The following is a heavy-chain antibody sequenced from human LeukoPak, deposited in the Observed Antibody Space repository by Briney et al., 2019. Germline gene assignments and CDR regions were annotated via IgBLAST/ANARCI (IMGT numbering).Heavy chain of an antibody. V-gene: IGHV1-69*04. CDR1: GGTFSSYA. CDR2: IIPILGIA. CDR3: ARDVNGSYGDYYFDY. D-gene: IGHD4-17*01. J-gene: IGHJ4*02. Sequence: VASVKVSCKASGGTFSSYAISWVRQAPGQGLEWMGRIIPILGIANYAQKFQGRVTITADKSTSTAYMELSSLRSEDTAVYYCARDVNGSYGDYYFDYWGQGTLVTVSS.